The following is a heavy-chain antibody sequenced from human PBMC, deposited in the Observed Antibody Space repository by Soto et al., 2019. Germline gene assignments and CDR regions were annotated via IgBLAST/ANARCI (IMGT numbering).Heavy chain of an antibody. CDR2: IYPGDSDT. V-gene: IGHV5-51*01. J-gene: IGHJ4*02. CDR1: GYSFPSYW. CDR3: ARQGYSSGWYYFDY. Sequence: SLKISCQGSGYSFPSYWIGWVRQMPGKGLEWMGIIYPGDSDTRYSPSFEGQVTISADKSINTAYLQWSSLQASDTAMYYCARQGYSSGWYYFDYWGQGTLVTVSS. D-gene: IGHD6-19*01.